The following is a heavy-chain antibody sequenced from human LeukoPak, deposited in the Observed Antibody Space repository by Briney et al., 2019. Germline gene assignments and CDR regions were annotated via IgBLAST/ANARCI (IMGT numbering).Heavy chain of an antibody. V-gene: IGHV1-69*13. Sequence: ASVKVSCKASGGTFSSYAISWVRQAPGQGLEWMGGIIPIFGTANYAQKFQGRVTITADESTSTAYMELSSLRSEDTAVYYCARAFYYYDSSGYQNDAFDIWGQGTMVTVSS. CDR3: ARAFYYYDSSGYQNDAFDI. J-gene: IGHJ3*02. D-gene: IGHD3-22*01. CDR2: IIPIFGTA. CDR1: GGTFSSYA.